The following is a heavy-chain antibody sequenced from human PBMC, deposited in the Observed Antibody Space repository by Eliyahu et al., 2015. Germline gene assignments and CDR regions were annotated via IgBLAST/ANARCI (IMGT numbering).Heavy chain of an antibody. Sequence: PGKRLEWVSAISGSGGSPYYADSVKGRFTISXDNSXNTLYLQMDSLRAEDTAIYYCAKGRGVSVTDAXPGDHWGQGTRVTVSS. CDR3: AKGRGVSVTDAXPGDH. D-gene: IGHD4-17*01. J-gene: IGHJ4*02. CDR2: ISGSGGSP. V-gene: IGHV3-23*01.